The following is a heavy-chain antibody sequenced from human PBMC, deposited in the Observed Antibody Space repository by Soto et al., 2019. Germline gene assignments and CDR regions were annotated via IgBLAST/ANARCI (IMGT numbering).Heavy chain of an antibody. J-gene: IGHJ3*02. CDR1: GFTFSSYW. Sequence: GGSLRLSCAASGFTFSSYWMTWVRQAPGKGLEWVANIKQDGSEKFYVDSVKGRFTISRDNAKNSLYMQMNSLRAEDTAVYYCARGAGSYFRRVVGAFDIWGQGTMVTVSS. D-gene: IGHD3-10*01. V-gene: IGHV3-7*04. CDR3: ARGAGSYFRRVVGAFDI. CDR2: IKQDGSEK.